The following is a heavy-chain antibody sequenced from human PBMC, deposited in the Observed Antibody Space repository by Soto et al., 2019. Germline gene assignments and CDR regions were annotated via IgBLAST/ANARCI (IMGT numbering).Heavy chain of an antibody. J-gene: IGHJ4*02. CDR2: INAYNGNT. CDR3: ARDRPSYSSGWYLGTKPDY. V-gene: IGHV1-18*01. Sequence: ASVKVSCKASGYTFTSYGISWVRQAPGQGLEWMGWINAYNGNTNYAQKLQGRVTMTTDTSTSTAYMELRSLRSDDTAVYYCARDRPSYSSGWYLGTKPDYWGQGTLVTVSS. CDR1: GYTFTSYG. D-gene: IGHD6-19*01.